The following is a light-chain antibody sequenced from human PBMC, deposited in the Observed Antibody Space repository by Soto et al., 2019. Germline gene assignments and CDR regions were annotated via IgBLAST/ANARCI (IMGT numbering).Light chain of an antibody. CDR1: SSDVGGYNY. CDR3: SSYAAGKKL. J-gene: IGLJ2*01. V-gene: IGLV2-8*01. CDR2: EVT. Sequence: QSALTQPPSASGSPGQSVTISCTGTSSDVGGYNYVSWYQQHPGKAPKLMIYEVTKRPSGVPDRFSGSKSGNTASLTVSGLKTEDEADYYCSSYAAGKKLFGGGTKVTVL.